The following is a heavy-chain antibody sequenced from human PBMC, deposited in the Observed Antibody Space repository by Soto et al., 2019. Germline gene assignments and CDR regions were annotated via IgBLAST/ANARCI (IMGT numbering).Heavy chain of an antibody. CDR2: IYYSGGT. D-gene: IGHD3-16*01. Sequence: QVQLQESGPGLVKPSETLSLTCTVSGGSISSYYWSWIRQPPGKGLEWIGYIYYSGGTNYNPSLKCRVTISVDTSKNQFSLKLSSVTAADTAVYYCARVWGGAFDIWGQGTMVTVSS. V-gene: IGHV4-59*01. J-gene: IGHJ3*02. CDR1: GGSISSYY. CDR3: ARVWGGAFDI.